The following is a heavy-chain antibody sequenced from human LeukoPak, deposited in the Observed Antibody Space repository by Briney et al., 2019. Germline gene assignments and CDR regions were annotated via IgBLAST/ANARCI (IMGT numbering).Heavy chain of an antibody. V-gene: IGHV1-69*04. D-gene: IGHD3-22*01. CDR2: IILILGIA. CDR1: GGTFSSYA. Sequence: SVKVSCKASGGTFSSYAIGWVRQAPGQGLEWMGRIILILGIANYAQKFQGRVAITADKSTSTAYMELSSLRSEDTAVYYCARSSGGVINYSSGYSFFDYWGQGTLVTVSS. J-gene: IGHJ4*02. CDR3: ARSSGGVINYSSGYSFFDY.